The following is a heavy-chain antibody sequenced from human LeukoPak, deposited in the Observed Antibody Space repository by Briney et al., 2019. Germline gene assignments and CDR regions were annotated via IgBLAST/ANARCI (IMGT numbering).Heavy chain of an antibody. CDR1: GFTFSTYS. V-gene: IGHV3-48*01. Sequence: GGSLRLSCAASGFTFSTYSMNWVRQAPGKGLEWVSYISSSSSSTIYYADSVKGRFTISRDNAKNSLYLQMNSLRAEDTAVYYCARSGYSYGPSGDAFDIWGQGTMVTVSS. J-gene: IGHJ3*02. CDR3: ARSGYSYGPSGDAFDI. CDR2: ISSSSSSTI. D-gene: IGHD5-18*01.